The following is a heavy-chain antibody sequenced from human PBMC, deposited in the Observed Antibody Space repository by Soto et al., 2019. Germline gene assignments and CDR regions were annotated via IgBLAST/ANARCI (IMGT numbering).Heavy chain of an antibody. J-gene: IGHJ4*02. CDR2: VSASGLNT. V-gene: IGHV3-23*01. CDR1: GFTFSTYA. CDR3: AKDSLAYCGGDCYFHFGY. D-gene: IGHD2-21*02. Sequence: GGSLRLSCAASGFTFSTYAMAWVRQAPGKGLEWVSGVSASGLNTDYADSVKGRFTISRDNSKNTLYLQMNSLRAEDTAVYYCAKDSLAYCGGDCYFHFGYWGQGTLVTVSS.